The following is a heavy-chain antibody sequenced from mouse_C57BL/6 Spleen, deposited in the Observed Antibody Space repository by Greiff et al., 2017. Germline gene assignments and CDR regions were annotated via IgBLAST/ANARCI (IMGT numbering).Heavy chain of an antibody. J-gene: IGHJ4*01. CDR1: GFNIKNTY. CDR2: IDPANGNT. V-gene: IGHV14-3*01. D-gene: IGHD1-1*01. Sequence: VQLKQSVAELVRPGASVKLSCTASGFNIKNTYMHWVKQRPEQGLEWIGRIDPANGNTKYAPKFQGKATITADTSSNTAYLQLSSLTSEDTAIYYCARDLYYYGSSYEDYAMDYWGQGTSGTVSS. CDR3: ARDLYYYGSSYEDYAMDY.